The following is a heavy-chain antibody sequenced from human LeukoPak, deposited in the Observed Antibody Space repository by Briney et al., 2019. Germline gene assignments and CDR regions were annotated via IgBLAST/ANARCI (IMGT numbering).Heavy chain of an antibody. Sequence: KAGGSLRLSCAASGFTFSSYSMNWVRQAPGKGLEWVSSISSSSSYIYYADSVKGRFTISRDNAKNSLYLQMNSLRAEDTAVYYCARDYYDTLDFDLWGRGTLVTVSS. J-gene: IGHJ2*01. D-gene: IGHD3-22*01. CDR2: ISSSSSYI. CDR3: ARDYYDTLDFDL. V-gene: IGHV3-21*01. CDR1: GFTFSSYS.